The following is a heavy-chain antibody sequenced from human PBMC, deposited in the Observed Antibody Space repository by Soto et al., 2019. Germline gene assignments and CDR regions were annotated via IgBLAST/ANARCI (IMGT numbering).Heavy chain of an antibody. CDR1: GYSLTSGYY. Sequence: CAVSGYSLTSGYYCGWIRQPPGKGLEWIGSIYHSGDTYYNPSLKSRVTISVDTSKNHFSLKLTSVTAADTAVYYCARARIVVAGTIVDYWGQGTLVTVSS. D-gene: IGHD6-19*01. J-gene: IGHJ4*02. V-gene: IGHV4-38-2*01. CDR2: IYHSGDT. CDR3: ARARIVVAGTIVDY.